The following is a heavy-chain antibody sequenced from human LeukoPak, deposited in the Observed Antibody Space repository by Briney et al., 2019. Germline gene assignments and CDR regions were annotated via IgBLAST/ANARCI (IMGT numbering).Heavy chain of an antibody. CDR1: GGSITSSSYY. V-gene: IGHV4-39*07. Sequence: SETLSLTCSVSGGSITSSSYYWGCIRQPPGKGLEWIGEIYHSGSTNYNPSLKSRVTISVDKSKNQFSLKLSSVTAADTAVYYCARRHRSGDFDYWGQGTLVTVSS. D-gene: IGHD3-10*01. CDR2: IYHSGST. CDR3: ARRHRSGDFDY. J-gene: IGHJ4*02.